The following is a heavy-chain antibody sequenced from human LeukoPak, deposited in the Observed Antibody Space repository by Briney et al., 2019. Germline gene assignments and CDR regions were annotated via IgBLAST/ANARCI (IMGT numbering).Heavy chain of an antibody. CDR2: LNPAGSDI. CDR1: GFTFSSYW. J-gene: IGHJ4*02. D-gene: IGHD2-2*01. V-gene: IGHV3-7*01. Sequence: GGSLRLSCEASGFTFSSYWMAWVRQAPGKGLEWVDNLNPAGSDIYYVDSVKGRFTISRDNAKKSTFLQMNSLRVEETALYYCVRWGVAADMQDWGQGTLVTVSS. CDR3: VRWGVAADMQD.